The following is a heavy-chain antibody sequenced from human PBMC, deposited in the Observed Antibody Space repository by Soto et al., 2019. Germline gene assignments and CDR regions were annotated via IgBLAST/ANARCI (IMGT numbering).Heavy chain of an antibody. CDR3: ARQGTAVTLDV. CDR2: INPGDSDT. Sequence: PGESLKISCQGSGYSFTRYWIGWVRQMPGKGLEWMGIINPGDSDTRYSPSFQGQVTISVDKSISTAYVQWSSLRASDTAIYYCARQGTAVTLDVWGQGTTVTVSS. CDR1: GYSFTRYW. V-gene: IGHV5-51*01. J-gene: IGHJ6*02. D-gene: IGHD4-17*01.